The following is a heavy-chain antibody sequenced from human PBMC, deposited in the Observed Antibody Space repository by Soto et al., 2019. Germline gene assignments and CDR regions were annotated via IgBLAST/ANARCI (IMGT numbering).Heavy chain of an antibody. CDR2: ISAYNGNT. J-gene: IGHJ4*02. CDR1: GYTFTSYC. Sequence: ASVKVSCKASGYTFTSYCISWVRQAPGQGLEWMGWISAYNGNTNYAQKLQGRVTMTTDTSTSTAYMELRSLRSDDTAVYYCARDGDVFYGSGSYFFDYWGQGTLVTVSS. V-gene: IGHV1-18*01. D-gene: IGHD3-10*01. CDR3: ARDGDVFYGSGSYFFDY.